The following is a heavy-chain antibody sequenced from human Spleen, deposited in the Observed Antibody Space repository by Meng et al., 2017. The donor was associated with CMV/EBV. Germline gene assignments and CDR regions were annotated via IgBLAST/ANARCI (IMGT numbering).Heavy chain of an antibody. CDR3: AHRLYGSIPY. CDR1: VFSLGPSGGG. D-gene: IGHD4-17*01. V-gene: IGHV2-5*01. J-gene: IGHJ4*02. Sequence: LNCTFSVFSLGPSGGGVGWIRQAPGKALDGLALIYWKDDKRYSPSLKSRLTITKDTSKNQVVLTMTNMDPVDTATYYCAHRLYGSIPYWGQGTLVTVSS. CDR2: IYWKDDK.